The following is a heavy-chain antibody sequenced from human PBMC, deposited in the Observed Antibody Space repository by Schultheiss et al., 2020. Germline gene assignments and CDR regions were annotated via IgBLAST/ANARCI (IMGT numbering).Heavy chain of an antibody. D-gene: IGHD4-17*01. V-gene: IGHV4-59*08. J-gene: IGHJ4*02. Sequence: SETLSLTCTVSAGSISSYYWSWIRQPPGKRLDCIGYIYYSGRTKYNASLKSRVTISVDTSKNQFSLKLSSVTAADTAVYYCARHQHGDVDYWGQGTLVTGYS. CDR3: ARHQHGDVDY. CDR2: IYYSGRT. CDR1: AGSISSYY.